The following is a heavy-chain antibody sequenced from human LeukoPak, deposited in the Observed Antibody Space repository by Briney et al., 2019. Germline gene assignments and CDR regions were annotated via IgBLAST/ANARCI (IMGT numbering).Heavy chain of an antibody. CDR3: AKGGSVTTNSYYYGMDV. CDR2: ISGSGGST. CDR1: GFTFSSYA. V-gene: IGHV3-23*01. Sequence: GGSLRLSCAASGFTFSSYAMSWVRQAPGKGLEWVSAISGSGGSTYYADSVKGRFTISRDNSKNTLYLHMNSLRAEDTAVYYCAKGGSVTTNSYYYGMDVWGHGTTVIVSS. J-gene: IGHJ6*02. D-gene: IGHD4-17*01.